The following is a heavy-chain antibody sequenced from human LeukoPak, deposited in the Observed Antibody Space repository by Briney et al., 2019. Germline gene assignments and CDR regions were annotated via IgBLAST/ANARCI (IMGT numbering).Heavy chain of an antibody. CDR3: ARDLPRIAAAVGDY. J-gene: IGHJ4*02. CDR1: GYTFTGYY. D-gene: IGHD6-13*01. V-gene: IGHV1-2*02. Sequence: ASVKVSCKASGYTFTGYYMHWVRQAPGQGLEWMGWINPNSGGTNYAQKFQGRVTMTRDTSISTAYMELSRLRSDDTAVYYCARDLPRIAAAVGDYWGQGTLVTASS. CDR2: INPNSGGT.